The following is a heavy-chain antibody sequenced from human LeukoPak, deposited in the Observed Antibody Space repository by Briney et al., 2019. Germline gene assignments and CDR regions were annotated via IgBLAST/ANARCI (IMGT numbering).Heavy chain of an antibody. D-gene: IGHD3-10*01. CDR3: AAQEGLWFGELRSGFDP. CDR1: GFTFDDYA. J-gene: IGHJ5*02. Sequence: PGRSLRLSCAASGFTFDDYAMHWVRQAPGKGLEWVSGVSWNSGGIAYADSVKGRFTISRDNAKKSLYLQMNSLRVEDTALYYCAAQEGLWFGELRSGFDPWGQGILVTVSS. CDR2: VSWNSGGI. V-gene: IGHV3-9*01.